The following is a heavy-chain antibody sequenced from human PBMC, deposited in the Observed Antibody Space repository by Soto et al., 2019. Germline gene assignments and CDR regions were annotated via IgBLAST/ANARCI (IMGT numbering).Heavy chain of an antibody. D-gene: IGHD3-10*01. Sequence: GGSLRLSCAASGFTFDDYAMHWVRQAPGKGLEWVSLISGDGGSTYYADSVKGRFTISRDNSKNSLYLQMNSLRTEDPALYYCAKELVGGSGSYYNYWGQGTLVTVSS. CDR3: AKELVGGSGSYYNY. V-gene: IGHV3-43*02. CDR1: GFTFDDYA. J-gene: IGHJ4*02. CDR2: ISGDGGST.